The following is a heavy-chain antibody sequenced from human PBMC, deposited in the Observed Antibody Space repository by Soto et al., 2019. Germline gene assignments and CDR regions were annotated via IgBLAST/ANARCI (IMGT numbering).Heavy chain of an antibody. J-gene: IGHJ6*02. Sequence: QVQLVQSGAEVKKPGSSVKVSCKASGGTFSSYAISWVRQAPGQGLEWMGGIIPIFGTANYAQKFQGRVTITSEGTTTTAEMEPSSTRSVELSGYYSEKAPQYSCAWPFTYDYYYIDFWGQGTPVTVSS. CDR2: IIPIFGTA. V-gene: IGHV1-69*01. CDR1: GGTFSSYA. CDR3: EKAPQYSCAWPFTYDYYYIDF. D-gene: IGHD6-19*01.